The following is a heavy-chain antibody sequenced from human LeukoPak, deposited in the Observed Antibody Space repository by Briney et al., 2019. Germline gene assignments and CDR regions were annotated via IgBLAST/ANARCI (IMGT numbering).Heavy chain of an antibody. CDR2: MSPNSIKT. J-gene: IGHJ6*02. CDR3: ARTVGYYDYIWGSYRSNYGMDV. Sequence: ASVTVSCKTSGYTFTSYDINWVRQAPGQGLEWMGWMSPNSIKTGYAQKFQGRVTMTRNTSISTAYMELSSLRSEDTAVYYCARTVGYYDYIWGSYRSNYGMDVWGQGTTVTVSS. D-gene: IGHD3-16*02. CDR1: GYTFTSYD. V-gene: IGHV1-8*01.